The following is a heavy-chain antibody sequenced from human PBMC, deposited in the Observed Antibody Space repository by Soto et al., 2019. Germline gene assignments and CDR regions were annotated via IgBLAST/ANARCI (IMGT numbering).Heavy chain of an antibody. V-gene: IGHV4-39*01. D-gene: IGHD6-25*01. CDR1: GGSISSSSYY. J-gene: IGHJ6*03. CDR3: ARLAGYRPYYYYYYMDV. Sequence: QLQLQESGPGLVKPSETLSLTCTVSGGSISSSSYYWGWIRQPPGKGLEWIGSIYYSGSTYYNPSLQSRVTISVDTSKNQFSLKLSSVTAADTAVYYCARLAGYRPYYYYYYMDVWGKGTTVTVSS. CDR2: IYYSGST.